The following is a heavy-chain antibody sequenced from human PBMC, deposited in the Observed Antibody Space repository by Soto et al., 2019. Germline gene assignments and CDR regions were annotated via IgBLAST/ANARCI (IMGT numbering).Heavy chain of an antibody. V-gene: IGHV3-23*01. CDR3: AKRSSSSTFDY. CDR1: GFTFSSYA. CDR2: ISGSDDST. D-gene: IGHD6-6*01. Sequence: EVQLLESGGGLVQPGESLRLSCAASGFTFSSYAMSWVRQAPGKGLEWVSVISGSDDSTYYADSVKGRFTISRDNSKNSLYLQMNSQRAEYTAVYYCAKRSSSSTFDYWGQGTLVTVSS. J-gene: IGHJ4*02.